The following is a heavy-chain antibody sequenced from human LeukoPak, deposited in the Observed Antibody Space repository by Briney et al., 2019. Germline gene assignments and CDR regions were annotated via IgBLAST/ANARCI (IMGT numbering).Heavy chain of an antibody. Sequence: SGGSLRLSCAASGFTFSSYWMHWVRQAPGKGLVWVSRINSDGSSTSYADSVKGRFTISRDNAKNTLYLQMNSLRAEDTAVYYCARDGVDYYGSGSHSFDYWGQGTLVTVSS. CDR2: INSDGSST. CDR3: ARDGVDYYGSGSHSFDY. CDR1: GFTFSSYW. J-gene: IGHJ4*02. V-gene: IGHV3-74*01. D-gene: IGHD3-10*01.